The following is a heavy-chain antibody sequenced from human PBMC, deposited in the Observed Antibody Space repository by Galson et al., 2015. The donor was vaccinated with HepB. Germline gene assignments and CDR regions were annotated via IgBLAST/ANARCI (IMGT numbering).Heavy chain of an antibody. D-gene: IGHD2-21*01. Sequence: SLGLSCAASGFTFSSYGMHWVRQAPGKGLEWVAVIWYDGSNKYYADSVKGRFTISRDNSKNTLYLQMNSLRAEDTAVYYCARERGGAYDAFDIWGQGTMVTVSS. V-gene: IGHV3-33*01. CDR1: GFTFSSYG. J-gene: IGHJ3*02. CDR3: ARERGGAYDAFDI. CDR2: IWYDGSNK.